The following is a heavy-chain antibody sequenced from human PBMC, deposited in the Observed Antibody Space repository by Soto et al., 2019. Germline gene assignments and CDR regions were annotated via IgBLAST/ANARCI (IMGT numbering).Heavy chain of an antibody. D-gene: IGHD3-10*01. V-gene: IGHV4-30-4*01. CDR3: ARVQDGSEYYGMDV. Sequence: SETLSLTCTVSGGSISSGDYYWSWIRQPPGKGLEWIGYIYYSGSTYYNPSLKSRVTISVDTSKNQFSLKLSSVTAADTAVYYCARVQDGSEYYGMDVWGQGTTVTVYS. CDR1: GGSISSGDYY. J-gene: IGHJ6*02. CDR2: IYYSGST.